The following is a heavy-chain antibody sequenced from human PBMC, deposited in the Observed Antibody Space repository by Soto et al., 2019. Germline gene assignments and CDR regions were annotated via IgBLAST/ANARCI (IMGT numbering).Heavy chain of an antibody. CDR3: ARDIVGYSYGYVLYYYGMDV. CDR1: WFTFYSFW. J-gene: IGHJ6*02. D-gene: IGHD5-18*01. Sequence: PGGSLRLSCAPPWFTFYSFWMSWAPPAPREGAEGGANIKQDGSGKYYVDSVKGRFTISRDNAKNSLYLQMNSLRAEDTAVYYCARDIVGYSYGYVLYYYGMDVWGQGTTVTVSS. CDR2: IKQDGSGK. V-gene: IGHV3-7*03.